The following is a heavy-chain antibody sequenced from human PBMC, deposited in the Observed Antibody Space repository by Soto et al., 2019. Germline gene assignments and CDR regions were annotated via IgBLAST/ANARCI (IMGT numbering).Heavy chain of an antibody. CDR1: GFTFSTYG. Sequence: QEQLVESGGGVVQPGESLRLSCAASGFTFSTYGMHWVRQAPGKGLEWVAVIYNDGSKTSYPDSVKGRFTISRDNSKNMSYLRMNSLRPEDTAVYFCAREYGVSGYCVRGVCFSQFDTWGQGTLVTVSS. CDR2: IYNDGSKT. D-gene: IGHD2-15*01. J-gene: IGHJ4*02. CDR3: AREYGVSGYCVRGVCFSQFDT. V-gene: IGHV3-33*01.